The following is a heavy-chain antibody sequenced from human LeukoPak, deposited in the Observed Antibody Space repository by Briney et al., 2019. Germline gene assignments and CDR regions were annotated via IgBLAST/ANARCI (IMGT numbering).Heavy chain of an antibody. CDR3: ARGEYDYGDYVPFDY. Sequence: SETLSLTCTVSGGSISSYYWGWIRQPPGKGLEWIGSIYYSGSTNYSPSLKSRVTISVDTSKNQFSLKLSSVTAADTAVYYCARGEYDYGDYVPFDYWGQGTLVTVSS. CDR1: GGSISSYY. D-gene: IGHD4-17*01. J-gene: IGHJ4*02. V-gene: IGHV4-39*07. CDR2: IYYSGST.